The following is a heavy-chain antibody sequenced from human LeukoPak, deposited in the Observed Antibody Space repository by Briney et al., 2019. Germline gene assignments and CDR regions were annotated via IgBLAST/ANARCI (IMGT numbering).Heavy chain of an antibody. V-gene: IGHV3-23*01. CDR2: ICGSGGST. CDR1: GFTLSSYA. D-gene: IGHD6-13*01. CDR3: ATERIAAAGTWYYYYGMDV. Sequence: QCGGSLRLSCAASGFTLSSYAMSWVRQAPGKGLEWVSAICGSGGSTYYADSVKGRFTISIDNPKNTLYLQMNSLRAEDTALYYCATERIAAAGTWYYYYGMDVWGQGTTVTVSS. J-gene: IGHJ6*02.